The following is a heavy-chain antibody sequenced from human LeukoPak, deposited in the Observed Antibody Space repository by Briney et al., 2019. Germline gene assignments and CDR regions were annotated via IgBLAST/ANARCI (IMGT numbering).Heavy chain of an antibody. CDR3: AKGQRPQECGGDCDIPYYYVMDV. V-gene: IGHV3-23*01. Sequence: GGSLRLSCAASGFTFNSYAMNWVRQAPGKGLDWVSAVSASGGRTYYADSVKGRFTISGNNSKNTLYLQMSNLRADDTAVYYCAKGQRPQECGGDCDIPYYYVMDVWGQGTTVTVSS. J-gene: IGHJ6*02. CDR1: GFTFNSYA. CDR2: VSASGGRT. D-gene: IGHD2-21*02.